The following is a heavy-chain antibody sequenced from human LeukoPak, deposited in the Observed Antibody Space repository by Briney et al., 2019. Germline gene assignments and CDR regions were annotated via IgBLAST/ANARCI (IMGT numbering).Heavy chain of an antibody. D-gene: IGHD1-26*01. CDR1: GFTFSHFG. Sequence: PGTSLRLSCEASGFTFSHFGMHWVRQAPGKGVEWVSSISDSGDYTYYADSVEGRFSISRDNSKNTLYLHMDRLRAEDTAVYYCAKDQRPRGNYGYFDYWGQGALVTVSS. CDR2: ISDSGDYT. CDR3: AKDQRPRGNYGYFDY. J-gene: IGHJ4*02. V-gene: IGHV3-23*01.